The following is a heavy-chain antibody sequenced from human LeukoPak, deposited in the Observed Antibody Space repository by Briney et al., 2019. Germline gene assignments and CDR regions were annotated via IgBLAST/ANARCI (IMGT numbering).Heavy chain of an antibody. D-gene: IGHD6-19*01. Sequence: GGSLRLSCAASGFTVSSNYMSWVRQVPGEGLEWVSVIYSGGSTYYADSVKGRFTISRDNSKNTLYLQMNRLRGEDTAVYYCARVPYSSGWYFDYWGQGTLVTVSS. J-gene: IGHJ4*02. CDR1: GFTVSSNY. CDR3: ARVPYSSGWYFDY. V-gene: IGHV3-53*01. CDR2: IYSGGST.